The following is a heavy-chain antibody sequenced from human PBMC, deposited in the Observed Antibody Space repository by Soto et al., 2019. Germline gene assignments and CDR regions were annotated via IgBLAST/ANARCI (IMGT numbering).Heavy chain of an antibody. CDR3: ASTRGSYSDYYHGMDV. V-gene: IGHV5-10-1*01. Sequence: LGESLKISCKGSGYSFTSYWISWVRQMPGKGLEWMGRIDPSDSYTNYSPSFQGHVTISADKSISTAYLQWSSLQASDTAMYYRASTRGSYSDYYHGMDVWGQESTVTAAS. J-gene: IGHJ6*01. CDR2: IDPSDSYT. CDR1: GYSFTSYW. D-gene: IGHD1-26*01.